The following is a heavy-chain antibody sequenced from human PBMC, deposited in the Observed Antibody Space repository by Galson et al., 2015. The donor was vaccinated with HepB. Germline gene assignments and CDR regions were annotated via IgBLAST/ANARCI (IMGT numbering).Heavy chain of an antibody. CDR3: ASFRIDNWNYESDYYYGMDV. V-gene: IGHV3-21*01. CDR2: ISSSSSYI. J-gene: IGHJ6*02. D-gene: IGHD1-7*01. Sequence: SLRLSCAASGFTFSSYSMNWVRQAPGKGLEWVSSISSSSSYIYYADSVKGRFTISRDNAKNSLYLQMNSLRAEDTAVYYCASFRIDNWNYESDYYYGMDVWGQGTTVTVSS. CDR1: GFTFSSYS.